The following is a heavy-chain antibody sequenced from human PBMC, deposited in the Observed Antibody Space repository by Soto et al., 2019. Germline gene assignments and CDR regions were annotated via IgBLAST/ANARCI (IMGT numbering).Heavy chain of an antibody. J-gene: IGHJ2*01. CDR2: IIPIFGTA. CDR3: ASTKYDSSAYYYWYLGL. Sequence: QVQLVQSGAEVKRPGASVKVSCKASGYTFTNYYMHWVRQAPGQGLEWMGGIIPIFGTANYAQKFQGRVTITADTSANTVYLELSSLRSEDTAVYYCASTKYDSSAYYYWYLGLWGRGTLVTVSS. D-gene: IGHD3-22*01. CDR1: GYTFTNYY. V-gene: IGHV1-69*06.